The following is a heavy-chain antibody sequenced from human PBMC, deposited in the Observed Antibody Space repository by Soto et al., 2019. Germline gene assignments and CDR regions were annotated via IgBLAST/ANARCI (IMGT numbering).Heavy chain of an antibody. CDR1: GFSLSNPRMG. J-gene: IGHJ4*02. D-gene: IGHD5-12*01. CDR3: ARIRMATSNRIVYYFDY. V-gene: IGHV2-26*01. CDR2: IFSNDEK. Sequence: SGPTLVNPTETLTLTCTVSGFSLSNPRMGVSRKRQPPGKALEWLAHIFSNDEKSYNPSLKSSLTISKDTSKSQVVLTMTNMDPVDTATYYCARIRMATSNRIVYYFDYWGQGTLVTVSS.